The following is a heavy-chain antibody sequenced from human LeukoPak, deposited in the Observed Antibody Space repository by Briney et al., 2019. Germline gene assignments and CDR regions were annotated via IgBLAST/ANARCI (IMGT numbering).Heavy chain of an antibody. J-gene: IGHJ5*02. CDR2: IYSGGST. V-gene: IGHV3-53*04. CDR3: AREVPYSSSWYPRGRHNWFDP. D-gene: IGHD6-13*01. Sequence: GGSLRLSCAASGFTVSSNYMSWVRQAPGKGLEWVSVIYSGGSTYYADSVKGRFTISRYNSKNTLYLQMNSLRAEDTAVYHCAREVPYSSSWYPRGRHNWFDPWGQGTLVTVSS. CDR1: GFTVSSNY.